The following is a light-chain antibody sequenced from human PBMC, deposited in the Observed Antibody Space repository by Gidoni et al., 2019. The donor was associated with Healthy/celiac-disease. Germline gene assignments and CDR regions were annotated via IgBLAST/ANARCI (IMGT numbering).Light chain of an antibody. CDR3: QQRSNWLYT. CDR1: QSVSSY. J-gene: IGKJ2*01. V-gene: IGKV3-11*01. CDR2: DAS. Sequence: EIVLTQSPATLSLSPGERATLSCRASQSVSSYLAWYQQNTGQAPRLLIYDASNRATGIPARFSGSGSGTDFTLTISSLEPEDFAVYYCQQRSNWLYTFXXXTKLEIK.